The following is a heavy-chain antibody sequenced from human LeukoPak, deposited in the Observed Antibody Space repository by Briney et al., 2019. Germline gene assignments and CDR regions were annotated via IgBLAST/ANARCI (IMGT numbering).Heavy chain of an antibody. CDR1: GFTFSSFA. CDR3: VAGTELVY. J-gene: IGHJ4*02. CDR2: ISSTTTIT. V-gene: IGHV3-48*02. D-gene: IGHD6-19*01. Sequence: GGSLRLSCAASGFTFSSFAMHWVRQAPGKGLEWISYISSTTTITYYADSVKGRFTISRDNAKNSLYLQMNSLRDEATAVYYCVAGTELVYWGQGTLVTVSS.